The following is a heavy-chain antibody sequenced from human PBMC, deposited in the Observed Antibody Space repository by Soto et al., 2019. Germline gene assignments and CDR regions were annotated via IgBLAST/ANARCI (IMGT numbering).Heavy chain of an antibody. V-gene: IGHV3-30*18. CDR2: ITHDGSNR. Sequence: QAGGTLRLSCAASGFSFSCYCLNWVRQAPGKGLEWLALITHDGSNRYNADSVNGRLISSNDNSKKTIFLQMNSLESDATAVYSCEKGGSFDMWGQGTPVTVSS. D-gene: IGHD3-16*01. J-gene: IGHJ4*01. CDR3: EKGGSFDM. CDR1: GFSFSCYC.